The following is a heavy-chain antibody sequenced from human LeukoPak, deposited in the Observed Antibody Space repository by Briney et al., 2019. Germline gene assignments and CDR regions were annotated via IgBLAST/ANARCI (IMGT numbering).Heavy chain of an antibody. V-gene: IGHV3-43D*03. D-gene: IGHD4-23*01. J-gene: IGHJ4*02. CDR1: GFTFDDYA. Sequence: GGSLRLSCAASGFTFDDYAMHWVRQAPGKGLEWVSLISWDGGSTYYADSVKGRFTISRDNSKNSLYLQMNSLRAEDTALYYCAKDNGGPYDYWGQGTLVTVSS. CDR2: ISWDGGST. CDR3: AKDNGGPYDY.